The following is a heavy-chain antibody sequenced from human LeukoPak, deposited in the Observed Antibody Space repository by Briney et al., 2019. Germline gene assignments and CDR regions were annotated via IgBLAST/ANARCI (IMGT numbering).Heavy chain of an antibody. CDR3: ARSVAAAGRNFGFDS. CDR1: AATFDNYA. Sequence: GSSVKVSCKTSAATFDNYAINWVRQAPGQGLEWVGLINPIYGTTNHAQRFQGRVSITADESTYTAYLDLDSLTSEDTAVFYCARSVAAAGRNFGFDSWGQGTLLTVSS. D-gene: IGHD6-13*01. J-gene: IGHJ5*01. V-gene: IGHV1-69*01. CDR2: INPIYGTT.